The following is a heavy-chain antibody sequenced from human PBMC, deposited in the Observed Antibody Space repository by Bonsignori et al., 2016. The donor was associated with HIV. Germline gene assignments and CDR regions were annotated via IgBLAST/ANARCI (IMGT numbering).Heavy chain of an antibody. CDR2: IYYSGST. J-gene: IGHJ4*02. CDR1: GGSISSSSYY. D-gene: IGHD3-9*01. Sequence: SETLSLTCTVSGGSISSSSYYWGWIRQPPGKGLEWIGSIYYSGSTYYNPSLKSRVTISVDTSKNQFSLKLSSVTAADTAVYYCARDIYYDILTGYYPVFDYWGQGTLVTVSS. CDR3: ARDIYYDILTGYYPVFDY. V-gene: IGHV4-39*07.